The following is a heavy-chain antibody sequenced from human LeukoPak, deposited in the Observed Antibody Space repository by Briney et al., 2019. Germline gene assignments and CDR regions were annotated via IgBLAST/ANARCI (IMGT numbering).Heavy chain of an antibody. Sequence: SETLSLTCTVSGGSISSGGYSWSWIRQHPGQGLEWIGYIYYSGSTYYNPSLKSRVTISVDTSKNQFSLKLSSVTAADTAVYYCARSRAQLFDYWGQGTLVTVSS. D-gene: IGHD1-1*01. CDR2: IYYSGST. J-gene: IGHJ4*02. CDR3: ARSRAQLFDY. CDR1: GGSISSGGYS. V-gene: IGHV4-31*03.